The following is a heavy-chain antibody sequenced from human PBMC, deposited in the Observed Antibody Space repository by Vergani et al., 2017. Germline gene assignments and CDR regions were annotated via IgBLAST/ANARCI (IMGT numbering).Heavy chain of an antibody. D-gene: IGHD3-22*01. CDR3: AIVTDYDDSSGYYLDY. CDR2: FDPEHGEV. Sequence: VPLVQSGSEVRKPGASVKVSCQVSGYSLTELTIHWVRQAPGKGLEWMGGFDPEHGEVTFAHHIQGRVTMTEDRSTDTAYMELSSLRPEDTALYYCAIVTDYDDSSGYYLDYWGQGTLVTVSS. V-gene: IGHV1-24*01. CDR1: GYSLTELT. J-gene: IGHJ4*02.